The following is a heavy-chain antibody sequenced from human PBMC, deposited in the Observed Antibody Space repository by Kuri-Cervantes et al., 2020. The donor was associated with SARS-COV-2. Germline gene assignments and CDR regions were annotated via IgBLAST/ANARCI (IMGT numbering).Heavy chain of an antibody. CDR2: ISSDGTEK. CDR1: GFNFNPYP. J-gene: IGHJ6*02. CDR3: ARAPIYCSSTSCYGAYGMDV. D-gene: IGHD2-2*01. V-gene: IGHV3-30*07. Sequence: GGSLRLSCAASGFNFNPYPMHWIRQPPGKGLEWVAVISSDGTEKNYADAVKGRFTISRDNSKNTLYLQMNSLRAEDTAVYYCARAPIYCSSTSCYGAYGMDVWGQGTTVTVSS.